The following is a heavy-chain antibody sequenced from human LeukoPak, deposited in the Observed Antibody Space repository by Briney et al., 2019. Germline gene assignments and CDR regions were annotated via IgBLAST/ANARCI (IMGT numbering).Heavy chain of an antibody. D-gene: IGHD1-14*01. Sequence: SETLSLTCTVSGGSISSGDYYWSWIRQPPGKGLEWIGYIYYSGSTYYNPSLKSRVTISVDTSKNQFSLKLSSVTAADTAVYYCARDGSRRGNWFDPWGQGTLVTVSS. V-gene: IGHV4-30-4*02. J-gene: IGHJ5*02. CDR1: GGSISSGDYY. CDR2: IYYSGST. CDR3: ARDGSRRGNWFDP.